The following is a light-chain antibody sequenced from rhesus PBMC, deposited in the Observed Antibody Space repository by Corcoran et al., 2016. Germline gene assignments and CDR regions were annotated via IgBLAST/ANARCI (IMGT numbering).Light chain of an antibody. J-gene: IGKJ1*01. CDR1: QGISSW. CDR2: GAS. CDR3: QQYNSRPRT. V-gene: IGKV1-22*01. Sequence: DIQMTQSPSSLSASVGDTVTITCRASQGISSWLAWYQQKPGKAPKLLIYGASSLQIGVPSRFSGSGSRTDFTLTISSLQSEDFATYYCQQYNSRPRTFGLGTKVEIK.